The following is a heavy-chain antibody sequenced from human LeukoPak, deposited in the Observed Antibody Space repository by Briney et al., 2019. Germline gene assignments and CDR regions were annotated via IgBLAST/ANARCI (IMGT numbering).Heavy chain of an antibody. CDR1: GGSISSSSHY. CDR2: IYYSGST. Sequence: SETLSLTCTVSGGSISSSSHYWGWIRQPPGKGLEWIGYIYYSGSTNYNPSLKSRVTISVDTSKNQFSLKLSSVTAADTAVYYCARERAGSSWHEGWFDPWGQGTLVTVSS. CDR3: ARERAGSSWHEGWFDP. J-gene: IGHJ5*02. V-gene: IGHV4-61*01. D-gene: IGHD6-13*01.